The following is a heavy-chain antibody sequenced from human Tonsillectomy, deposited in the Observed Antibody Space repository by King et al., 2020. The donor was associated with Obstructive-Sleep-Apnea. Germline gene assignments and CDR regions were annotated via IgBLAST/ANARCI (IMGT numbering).Heavy chain of an antibody. D-gene: IGHD3-10*01. J-gene: IGHJ3*02. CDR2: CNWNGGST. Sequence: QLVQSGGGVVRPGGALRLSCAASGLTFDDYGMSWVRQAPGKGLEWGAGCNWNGGSTGYAESVKGRFTISRDKAKNSLYLQMNSLRAEDTALYHCARSMRITMVRGVITVDAFDIWGQGTMVTVSS. CDR1: GLTFDDYG. CDR3: ARSMRITMVRGVITVDAFDI. V-gene: IGHV3-20*01.